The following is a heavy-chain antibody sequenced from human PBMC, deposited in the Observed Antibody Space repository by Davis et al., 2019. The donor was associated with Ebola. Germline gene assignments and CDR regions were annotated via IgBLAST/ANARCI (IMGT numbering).Heavy chain of an antibody. V-gene: IGHV3-21*01. CDR2: ISSSSSYI. Sequence: PGGSLRLSCAASGFTFSSYSMNWVRQAPGKGLEWVSSISSSSSYIYYADSVKGRFTISRDNAKNSLYLQMNSLRAEDTAVYYCARGTMVQGVISYWYFDLWGRGTLVTVSS. D-gene: IGHD3-10*01. CDR3: ARGTMVQGVISYWYFDL. CDR1: GFTFSSYS. J-gene: IGHJ2*01.